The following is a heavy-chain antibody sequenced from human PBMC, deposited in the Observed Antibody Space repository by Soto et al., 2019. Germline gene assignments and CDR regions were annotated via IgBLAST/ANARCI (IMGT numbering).Heavy chain of an antibody. CDR2: VSAGGDNT. V-gene: IGHV3-23*01. D-gene: IGHD4-17*01. J-gene: IGHJ4*02. CDR3: AKVPLRPYYFDY. Sequence: GLLGLPLTALWFTFANHGIHRVPQAPGKGLEWVSRVSAGGDNTDYADAVKGRFTISRDNSKNTLFLQMTSLRAEDTALYYCAKVPLRPYYFDYWGPGTMVTVSS. CDR1: WFTFANHG.